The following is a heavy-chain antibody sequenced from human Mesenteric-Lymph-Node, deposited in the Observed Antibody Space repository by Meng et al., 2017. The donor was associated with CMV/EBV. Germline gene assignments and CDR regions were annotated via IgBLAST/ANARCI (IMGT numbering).Heavy chain of an antibody. CDR3: ARGSSYDILTGYFDY. Sequence: VQFTRGGAGLLKPSETLSVTCAVYGGSFSGYYWNWIRQSPEKGLEWIGEINHSGSTTYNPSFTSRIIISVDTSTNQISLNMSSVTAADTAVYYCARGSSYDILTGYFDYWGQGALVTASS. J-gene: IGHJ4*02. D-gene: IGHD3-9*01. CDR2: INHSGST. V-gene: IGHV4-34*01. CDR1: GGSFSGYY.